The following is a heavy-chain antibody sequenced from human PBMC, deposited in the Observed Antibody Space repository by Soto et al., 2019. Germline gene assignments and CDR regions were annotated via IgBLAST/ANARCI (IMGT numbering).Heavy chain of an antibody. CDR2: IYHSGST. Sequence: SETLSLTCAVSGGSISSGGYSWSLIRQPPGKGLEWIGYIYHSGSTYYNPSLKSRVTISVDKSKNQFSLKLSSVTAADTAVYYCARSPDSSGYYPRWYYYGMDVWGQGTTVTVSS. CDR3: ARSPDSSGYYPRWYYYGMDV. V-gene: IGHV4-30-2*01. J-gene: IGHJ6*02. CDR1: GGSISSGGYS. D-gene: IGHD3-22*01.